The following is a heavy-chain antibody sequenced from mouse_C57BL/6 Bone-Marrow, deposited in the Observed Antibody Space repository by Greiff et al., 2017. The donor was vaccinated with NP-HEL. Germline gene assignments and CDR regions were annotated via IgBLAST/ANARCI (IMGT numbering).Heavy chain of an antibody. CDR2: ISDGGSYT. D-gene: IGHD2-5*01. CDR1: GFTFSSYA. J-gene: IGHJ3*01. Sequence: VQVVESGGGLVKPGGSLKLSCAASGFTFSSYAMSWVRQTPEKRLEWVATISDGGSYTYYPDNVKGRFTISRDNAKNNLYLQMSHLKSEDTAMYYCAREAYYSNYVEFAYWGQGTLVTVSA. V-gene: IGHV5-4*01. CDR3: AREAYYSNYVEFAY.